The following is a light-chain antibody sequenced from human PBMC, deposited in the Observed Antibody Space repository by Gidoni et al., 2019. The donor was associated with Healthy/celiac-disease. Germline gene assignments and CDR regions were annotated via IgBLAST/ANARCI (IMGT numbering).Light chain of an antibody. V-gene: IGKV1-33*01. CDR3: QQYDNLPVT. CDR2: DAS. J-gene: IGKJ3*01. CDR1: QGISNY. Sequence: DIQMTQSPSSLSASVGDRVTITCQASQGISNYLNWYQQKPGKAPKLLIYDASNLETGVPPRFSGSGSGTDFTFTISSLHPEDIATYYCQQYDNLPVTFGPGTKVDIK.